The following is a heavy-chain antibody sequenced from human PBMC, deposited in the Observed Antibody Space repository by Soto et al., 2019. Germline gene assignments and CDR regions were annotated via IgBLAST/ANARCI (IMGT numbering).Heavy chain of an antibody. D-gene: IGHD7-27*01. J-gene: IGHJ3*02. CDR1: GFSLNTGGVG. V-gene: IGHV2-5*02. CDR2: IYWDDDK. Sequence: QITFKESGPTLMKPTQTLTLTCTFSGFSLNTGGVGVGWIRQPPGKALEWLALIYWDDDKRYRPSLKSRLNITKDTSKNQLVHTMTNMDPEDTDTYYCAHSGPNWGNDFDIWGPGTMVTISS. CDR3: AHSGPNWGNDFDI.